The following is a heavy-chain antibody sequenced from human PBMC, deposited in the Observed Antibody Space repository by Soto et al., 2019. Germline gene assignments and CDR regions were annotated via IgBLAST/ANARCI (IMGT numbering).Heavy chain of an antibody. D-gene: IGHD1-20*01. Sequence: VGSLTLSCASSGFTLNSYALSWLRQAPGKGLEWVWNTGATGRTIYNSDPVKGRLTAARPNSQNTLDVQMGNLRAEDRAVYYCAAVHNTSQYFDYWGQGTLVTVSS. CDR1: GFTLNSYA. CDR2: TGATGRTI. CDR3: AAVHNTSQYFDY. V-gene: IGHV3-23*01. J-gene: IGHJ4*02.